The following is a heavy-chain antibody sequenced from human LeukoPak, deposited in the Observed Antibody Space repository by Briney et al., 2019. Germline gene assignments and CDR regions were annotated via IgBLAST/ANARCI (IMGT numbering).Heavy chain of an antibody. D-gene: IGHD3-9*01. CDR3: ASRGGILTGYYIH. Sequence: SETLSLTCTVSGGSISSSSYYWGWIRQPPGKGLEWIGSIYYSGSTYYNPSLKSRVTISVDTSKNQFSLKLSSVTAADTAVYYCASRGGILTGYYIHWGQGTLVTVSS. CDR1: GGSISSSSYY. V-gene: IGHV4-39*07. J-gene: IGHJ4*02. CDR2: IYYSGST.